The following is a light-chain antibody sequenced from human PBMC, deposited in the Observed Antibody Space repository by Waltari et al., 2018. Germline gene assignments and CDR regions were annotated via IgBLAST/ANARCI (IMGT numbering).Light chain of an antibody. CDR2: SKN. J-gene: IGLJ2*01. CDR1: WSNIGTNV. CDR3: SAWDDSLNGHVI. Sequence: QSLLTQPPSASGTPGQTVTLSCSGRWSNIGTNVVSWYQQHPGTAPKLLIHSKNQLPSGVPDRFSCSKSGTSASLAIGGLQSADEADYYCSAWDDSLNGHVIFGGGTKLTVL. V-gene: IGLV1-44*01.